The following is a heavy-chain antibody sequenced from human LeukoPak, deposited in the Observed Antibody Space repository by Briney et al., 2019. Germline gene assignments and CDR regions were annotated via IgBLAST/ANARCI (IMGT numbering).Heavy chain of an antibody. D-gene: IGHD5-18*01. V-gene: IGHV4-59*01. CDR1: GGSISGYY. Sequence: SETLSLTCTVSGGSISGYYWSWIRQPPGKGLEWIGHIYYSGSTNYNPSLKSRVTISVDTSKNQFSLDLRSVTAADTAVYYCARAPDIYSYRGFDHWGQGNLVIVSS. CDR3: ARAPDIYSYRGFDH. CDR2: IYYSGST. J-gene: IGHJ4*02.